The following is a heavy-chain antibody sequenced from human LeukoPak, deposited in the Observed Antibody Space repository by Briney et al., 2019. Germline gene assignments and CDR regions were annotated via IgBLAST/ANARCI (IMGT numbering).Heavy chain of an antibody. CDR1: GGSFSGYY. D-gene: IGHD5-12*01. CDR2: INHSGST. V-gene: IGHV4-34*01. Sequence: SETLSLTCAVYGGSFSGYYWSWLRQPPGKGLEWIGEINHSGSTNYNPSLKSRVTISVDTSKNQFSLKLSSVTAADTAVYYCARMGSGYENFDYWGQGTLVTVSS. J-gene: IGHJ4*02. CDR3: ARMGSGYENFDY.